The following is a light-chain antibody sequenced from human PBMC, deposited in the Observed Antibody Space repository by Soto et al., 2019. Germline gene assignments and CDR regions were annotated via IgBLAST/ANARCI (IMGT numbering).Light chain of an antibody. CDR1: QGVRSN. J-gene: IGKJ5*01. CDR2: GAS. Sequence: EIVMTQSPATRSVSPGERATISCRASQGVRSNLAWYQQKPCQAPRLLIYGASSRATGIPDRFSGSGSGTDFTLTISRLEPEDFAVYYCQQYASAPTITFGQGTRLEI. V-gene: IGKV3-20*01. CDR3: QQYASAPTIT.